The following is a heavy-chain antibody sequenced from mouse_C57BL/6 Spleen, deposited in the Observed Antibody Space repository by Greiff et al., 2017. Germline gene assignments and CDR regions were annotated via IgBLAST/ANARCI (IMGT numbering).Heavy chain of an antibody. CDR3: AREGSGTGAMDY. CDR1: GYTFTDYY. CDR2: INPNNGGT. Sequence: EVQLQQSGPELVKPGASVKISCKASGYTFTDYYMNWVKQSHGKSLEWIGDINPNNGGTSYNQKFKGKATLTVDKSSSTAYMELRSLTSEDAAVYYCAREGSGTGAMDYWGQGTSVTVSS. J-gene: IGHJ4*01. V-gene: IGHV1-26*01. D-gene: IGHD4-1*01.